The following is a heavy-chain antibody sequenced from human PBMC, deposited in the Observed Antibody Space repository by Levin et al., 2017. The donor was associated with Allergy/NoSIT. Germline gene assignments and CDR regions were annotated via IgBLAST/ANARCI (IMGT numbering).Heavy chain of an antibody. J-gene: IGHJ4*02. V-gene: IGHV3-53*01. CDR3: ARGRRFSGYDYGY. CDR2: IYSGGST. CDR1: GFTVSSNY. Sequence: GGSLRLSCAASGFTVSSNYMTWVRQAPGKGLEWVSVIYSGGSTYYADSVKGRFTISRDNSKNTLYLQMNSLRAEDTAVYYCARGRRFSGYDYGYWGQGTLVTVSS. D-gene: IGHD5-12*01.